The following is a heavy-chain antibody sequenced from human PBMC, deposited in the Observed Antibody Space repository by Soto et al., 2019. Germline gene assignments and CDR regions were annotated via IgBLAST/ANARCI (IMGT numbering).Heavy chain of an antibody. J-gene: IGHJ5*02. CDR2: INAGNGNT. CDR3: ARDRTRSSAFGGFDP. Sequence: ASVKVSCKASGYTFTSYAMHWVRQAPGQRLEWMGWINAGNGNTKYSQKFQGRVTITRDTSASTAYMELSSLRSEDTAVYYCARDRTRSSAFGGFDPWGQVPPVTFST. D-gene: IGHD3-10*01. CDR1: GYTFTSYA. V-gene: IGHV1-3*01.